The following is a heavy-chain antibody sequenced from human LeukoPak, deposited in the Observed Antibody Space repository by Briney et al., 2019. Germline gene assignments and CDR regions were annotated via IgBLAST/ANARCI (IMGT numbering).Heavy chain of an antibody. Sequence: GASVKVSCKASGYTFTSYDINWVRQATGQGLEWMGWMNPNSGNTGYAQKFQGRVTMTRNTSISTAYMELSSLSSEDKAAYYCARGIRCTNGVCYFDYWGQGTLVTVSS. CDR2: MNPNSGNT. J-gene: IGHJ4*02. CDR3: ARGIRCTNGVCYFDY. V-gene: IGHV1-8*01. D-gene: IGHD2-8*01. CDR1: GYTFTSYD.